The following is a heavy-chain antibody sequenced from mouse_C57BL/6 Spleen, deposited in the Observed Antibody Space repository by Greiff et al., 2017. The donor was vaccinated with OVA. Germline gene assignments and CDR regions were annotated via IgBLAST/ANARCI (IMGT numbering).Heavy chain of an antibody. CDR1: GLTFSSYG. CDR3: ARRNYGASY. J-gene: IGHJ3*01. D-gene: IGHD1-1*01. V-gene: IGHV5-6*02. Sequence: EVKLVESGGDLVKLGGPLKLSCAPSGLTFSSYGMSWFPQTPNKRLGWVATISSGGGYTYHPDSVKGRFTISRDNAKRTRYRQMSILKSEDTAVYYGARRNYGASYWGEGAQVSGSA. CDR2: ISSGGGYT.